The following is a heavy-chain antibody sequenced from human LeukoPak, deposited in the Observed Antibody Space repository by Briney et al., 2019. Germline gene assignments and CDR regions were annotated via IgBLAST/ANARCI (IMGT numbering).Heavy chain of an antibody. CDR1: GFTFSSYG. CDR2: ISYDGSNK. J-gene: IGHJ4*02. D-gene: IGHD3-10*01. CDR3: AKGTTYYYGSGTRLDY. Sequence: GGSLRLSCAASGFTFSSYGMHWVRQAPGKGLEWVAVISYDGSNKYYADSVKGRFTISRDNSKNTLYLQMNSLRAEDTAVYYCAKGTTYYYGSGTRLDYWGQGTLVTVSS. V-gene: IGHV3-30*18.